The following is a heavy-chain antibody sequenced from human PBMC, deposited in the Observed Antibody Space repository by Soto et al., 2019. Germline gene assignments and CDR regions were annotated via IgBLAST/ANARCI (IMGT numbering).Heavy chain of an antibody. Sequence: PGGSLRLSCVGSGFTFSTFSLHWVRQAPGKGLQWVADISYDGANQYYADFVQGRFTVSRDNFKNVLNLQMNSLTAEDTAVYYCGTDEWGGAFDIGGQGTMVTVSS. V-gene: IGHV3-30*01. CDR2: ISYDGANQ. J-gene: IGHJ3*02. D-gene: IGHD3-10*01. CDR3: GTDEWGGAFDI. CDR1: GFTFSTFS.